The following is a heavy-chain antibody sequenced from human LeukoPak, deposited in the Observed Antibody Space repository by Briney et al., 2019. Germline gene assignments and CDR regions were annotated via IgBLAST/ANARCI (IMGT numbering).Heavy chain of an antibody. J-gene: IGHJ3*02. CDR2: FYPGDSDT. Sequence: GASLKISCKGSGYSFTSYWIGWVRQLPGKGLEWMGIFYPGDSDTRYSPSFQVQVTISTYKTIRTAYLKWISPKASDTAMNSRASNDAFDIWGQGTMVTVSS. CDR1: GYSFTSYW. CDR3: ASNDAFDI. V-gene: IGHV5-51*01.